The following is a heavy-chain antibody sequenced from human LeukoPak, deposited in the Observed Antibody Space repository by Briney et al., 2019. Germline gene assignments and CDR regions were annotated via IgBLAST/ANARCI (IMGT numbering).Heavy chain of an antibody. J-gene: IGHJ6*02. CDR2: IYSGGST. V-gene: IGHV3-66*02. CDR3: ATVTAALYYYGMDV. Sequence: PGGSLRLSCAASGFTVSSNYMGWVRQAPGKGLEWVSVIYSGGSTYYADSVKGRFTISRDNSKNTLYLQMNSLRAEDTAVYYCATVTAALYYYGMDVWGQGTTVTVSS. CDR1: GFTVSSNY. D-gene: IGHD2-21*02.